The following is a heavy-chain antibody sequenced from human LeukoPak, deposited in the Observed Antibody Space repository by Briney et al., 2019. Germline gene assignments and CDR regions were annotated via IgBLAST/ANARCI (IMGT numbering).Heavy chain of an antibody. J-gene: IGHJ3*02. CDR3: TTDSVFGVVKHALDI. Sequence: RGSLRLSCAASGFTFSNAWMHWVRQGPGKGLEWVGRIKSKANGGTIDYAAPVKGRFTISRDDSKDTLYLQMNSLKIEDTAVYYCTTDSVFGVVKHALDIWGQGTMVTVSS. CDR1: GFTFSNAW. D-gene: IGHD3-3*01. CDR2: IKSKANGGTI. V-gene: IGHV3-15*01.